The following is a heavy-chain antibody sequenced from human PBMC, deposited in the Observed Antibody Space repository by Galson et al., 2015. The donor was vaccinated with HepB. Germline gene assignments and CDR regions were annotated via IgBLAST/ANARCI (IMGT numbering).Heavy chain of an antibody. CDR1: GFTFSTYG. CDR2: ISFYGSEK. CDR3: AKGDFSGGTIQYYHGLNV. Sequence: SLRLSCAASGFTFSTYGMHWVRQAPGKGLEWVAFISFYGSEKKYADSVKGRFTISRDNYKSTMSLHMDSLRTEDTAVYYCAKGDFSGGTIQYYHGLNVWGQGTTVTVS. J-gene: IGHJ6*02. V-gene: IGHV3-30*18. D-gene: IGHD3-16*01.